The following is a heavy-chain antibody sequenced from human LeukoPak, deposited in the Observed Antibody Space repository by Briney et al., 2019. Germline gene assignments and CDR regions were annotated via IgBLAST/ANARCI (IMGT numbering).Heavy chain of an antibody. Sequence: ASVKVFCKASGCSFTSYDLSWVRQATGQGLEWMGWMNPNSGNTGYAQKFQGRVTMSRDTSISTAYMELTSLTSEDTAIYYFARGLAVAGTGYWGQGTLVTVSS. J-gene: IGHJ4*02. D-gene: IGHD6-19*01. CDR1: GCSFTSYD. CDR3: ARGLAVAGTGY. CDR2: MNPNSGNT. V-gene: IGHV1-8*01.